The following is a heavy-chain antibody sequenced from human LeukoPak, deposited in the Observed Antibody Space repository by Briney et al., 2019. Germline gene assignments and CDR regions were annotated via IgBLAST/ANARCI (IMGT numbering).Heavy chain of an antibody. D-gene: IGHD2-2*01. CDR1: GFTFSNAW. V-gene: IGHV3-30-3*01. J-gene: IGHJ6*02. CDR2: ISYDGSNK. Sequence: TGGSLRLSCAASGFTFSNAWMNWVRQAPGKGLEWVAVISYDGSNKYYADSVKGRFTISRDNSKNTLYLQMNSLRAEDTAVYYCARVEHPRSYMVVVPASHYYYGMDVWGQGTTVTVSS. CDR3: ARVEHPRSYMVVVPASHYYYGMDV.